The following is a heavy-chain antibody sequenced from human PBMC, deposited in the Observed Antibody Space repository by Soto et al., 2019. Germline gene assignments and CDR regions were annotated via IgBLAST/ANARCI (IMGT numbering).Heavy chain of an antibody. CDR1: GFTFSSYG. J-gene: IGHJ4*02. Sequence: EVQLLESGGGLVQPGGSLRLSCAASGFTFSSYGMTWVRQAPGKGLEWVSFSSATGAGTYYADSVKGRFTISRDNSKNTLYLQMTSLRADDTAVYYCAKDRRAGGHYGFDSDFWGQGALVIVSS. CDR2: SSATGAGT. CDR3: AKDRRAGGHYGFDSDF. V-gene: IGHV3-23*01. D-gene: IGHD3-10*01.